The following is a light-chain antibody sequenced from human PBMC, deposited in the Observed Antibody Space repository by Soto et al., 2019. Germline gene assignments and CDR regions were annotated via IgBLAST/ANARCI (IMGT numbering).Light chain of an antibody. CDR2: DAS. CDR1: QSVSSN. Sequence: EIVMTQSPAPLSVSPGESATLSCKASQSVSSNLAWHQQKPGQAPRILMYDASTRATGISARFSGSGSGTEFTLTISSLQSEDVAVYYCQQYHNWPITFGQGTRLEI. J-gene: IGKJ5*01. V-gene: IGKV3-15*01. CDR3: QQYHNWPIT.